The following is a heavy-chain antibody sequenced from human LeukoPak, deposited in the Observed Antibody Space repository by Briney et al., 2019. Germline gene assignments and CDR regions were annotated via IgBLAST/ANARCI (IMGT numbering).Heavy chain of an antibody. Sequence: GGSLRLSCAASGFTFSNHGMNWVRQAPGKGLEWVSGISGSGGRTYYADSVKGRFTISRDNSKNTVYLQMNSLRAEDTAVYCCAKDRSYGAFEIWGQGTMVTVSS. V-gene: IGHV3-23*01. J-gene: IGHJ3*02. CDR1: GFTFSNHG. D-gene: IGHD3-10*01. CDR2: ISGSGGRT. CDR3: AKDRSYGAFEI.